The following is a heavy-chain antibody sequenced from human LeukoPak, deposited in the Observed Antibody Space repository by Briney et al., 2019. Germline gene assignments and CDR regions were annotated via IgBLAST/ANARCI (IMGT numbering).Heavy chain of an antibody. Sequence: SETLSLTCTVSGGSISSYYWSWVRQPPGKGRERRGYIYYSGSTNYNPSLKSRGTISVDTSKNHFSLKLSSVTAADTAVYYCARADYGDYPDYWGQGTLVTVSS. CDR2: IYYSGST. J-gene: IGHJ4*02. CDR3: ARADYGDYPDY. CDR1: GGSISSYY. V-gene: IGHV4-59*01. D-gene: IGHD4-17*01.